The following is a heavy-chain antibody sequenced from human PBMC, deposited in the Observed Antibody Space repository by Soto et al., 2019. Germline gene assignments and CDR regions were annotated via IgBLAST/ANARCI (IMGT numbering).Heavy chain of an antibody. J-gene: IGHJ6*02. CDR3: PRTFCSATSCRDHGMDV. D-gene: IGHD2-2*01. CDR2: IYYSGST. CDR1: GGSVISGSYY. Sequence: SESLSLTCTVSGGSVISGSYYWTWIRQPPGKGLEWIGYIYYSGSTTYTVCLKSRVTISLIASNHQFSLRLSYVTAEDTAVYYCPRTFCSATSCRDHGMDVWGHGTTVTVSS. V-gene: IGHV4-61*01.